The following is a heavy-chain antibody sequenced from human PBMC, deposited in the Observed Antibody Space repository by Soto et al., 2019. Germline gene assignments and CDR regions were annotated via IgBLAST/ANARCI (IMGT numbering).Heavy chain of an antibody. Sequence: ASVKVSCKASGYTFTSYGISWVRQAPGQGLEWMGCLSAYNGNTNYAQKLQGRVTMTTATSTSTAYMDLRILRSDDTAVYYCAREGFWSGYSPRYGMDVWGRGSTVTAAS. CDR1: GYTFTSYG. J-gene: IGHJ6*02. CDR3: AREGFWSGYSPRYGMDV. D-gene: IGHD3-3*01. V-gene: IGHV1-18*01. CDR2: LSAYNGNT.